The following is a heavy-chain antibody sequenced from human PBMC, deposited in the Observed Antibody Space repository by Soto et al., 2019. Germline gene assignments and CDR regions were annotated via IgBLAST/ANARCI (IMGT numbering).Heavy chain of an antibody. CDR3: ARERELLGYYYYGMDV. J-gene: IGHJ6*02. Sequence: ASVKVSCKASGYTFTSYGISWVRQAPGQGLEWMGWISAYNGNTNYAQKLQGRVTMTTDTSTSTAYMELRSLRSDDTAVYYCARERELLGYYYYGMDVWGQGTTVTVSS. D-gene: IGHD1-26*01. CDR1: GYTFTSYG. CDR2: ISAYNGNT. V-gene: IGHV1-18*01.